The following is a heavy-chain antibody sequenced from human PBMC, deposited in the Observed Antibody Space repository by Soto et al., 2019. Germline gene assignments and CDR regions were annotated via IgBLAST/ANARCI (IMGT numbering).Heavy chain of an antibody. D-gene: IGHD1-7*01. CDR1: GFTFSSYG. J-gene: IGHJ4*02. CDR2: IWDDGSNK. CDR3: ARDLVSGTGTTGY. Sequence: QVQLVESGGGVVQPGRSLRLSCAASGFTFSSYGMHWVRQAPGKGLEWVAVIWDDGSNKYYADTVKGRFTISRDNSKHTLYLQMNRLRAEDPAVYYCARDLVSGTGTTGYWGQGTLVTVSS. V-gene: IGHV3-33*01.